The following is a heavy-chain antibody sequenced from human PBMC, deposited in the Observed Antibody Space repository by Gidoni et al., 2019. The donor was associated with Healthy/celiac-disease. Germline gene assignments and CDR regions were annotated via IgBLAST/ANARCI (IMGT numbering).Heavy chain of an antibody. D-gene: IGHD1-26*01. CDR2: INHSGST. J-gene: IGHJ6*02. CDR1: GGSFSGYY. CDR3: ARGRPRVSDPHNYYGMDV. V-gene: IGHV4-34*01. Sequence: QVQLQQWGAGLLKPSETLSLTCAVYGGSFSGYYWSWIRQPPGKGLEWIGEINHSGSTNYNPSLKSRVTISVDTSKNQFSLKLSSVTAADTAVYYCARGRPRVSDPHNYYGMDVWGQGTTVTVSS.